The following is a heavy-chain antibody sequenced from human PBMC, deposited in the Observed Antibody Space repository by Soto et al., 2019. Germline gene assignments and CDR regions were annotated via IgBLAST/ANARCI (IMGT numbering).Heavy chain of an antibody. J-gene: IGHJ4*02. CDR1: GFTCSSYA. V-gene: IGHV3-30-3*01. D-gene: IGHD6-19*01. CDR3: ARASNGWYYDY. CDR2: ISYDGSNK. Sequence: QVQLVESGGGVGQPGRSLRLSCAASGFTCSSYAMHWVRQAPGKGLEWVAVISYDGSNKYYADSVKGRFTISRDNSKNTLYLQMNSLRAEDTAVYYCARASNGWYYDYWGQGTLVTVSS.